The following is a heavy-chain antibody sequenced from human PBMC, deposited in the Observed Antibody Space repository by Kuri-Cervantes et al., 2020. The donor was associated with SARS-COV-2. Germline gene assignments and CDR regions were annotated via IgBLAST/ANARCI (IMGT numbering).Heavy chain of an antibody. CDR3: ARPSLNTGSYFPD. D-gene: IGHD1-26*01. Sequence: GGSLRLSCAASGFTFSSYWMGWVRQAPGKGLEWVANIDQDGYEKYFVDSVKGRFSISRDNAKNSLLLQMNSLRAEDTAIYFCARPSLNTGSYFPDWGQGTLVTVSS. V-gene: IGHV3-7*03. J-gene: IGHJ4*02. CDR1: GFTFSSYW. CDR2: IDQDGYEK.